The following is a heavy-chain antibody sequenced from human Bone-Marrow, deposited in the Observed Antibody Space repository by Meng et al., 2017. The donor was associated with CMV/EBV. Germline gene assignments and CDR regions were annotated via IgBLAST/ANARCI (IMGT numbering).Heavy chain of an antibody. D-gene: IGHD3-3*01. CDR2: IIPILGIA. V-gene: IGHV1-69*02. Sequence: SVKVSCKASGGTFSSYTISWVRQAPGQGLEWMGRIIPILGIANYAQKFQGRVTVTADKSTSTAYMELSSLRSEDTAVYYCASPRKTKEWLHAFDIWGQGTMVTVSS. CDR3: ASPRKTKEWLHAFDI. CDR1: GGTFSSYT. J-gene: IGHJ3*02.